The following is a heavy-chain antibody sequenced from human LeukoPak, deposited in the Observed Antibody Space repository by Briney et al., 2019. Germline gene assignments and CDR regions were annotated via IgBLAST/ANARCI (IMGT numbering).Heavy chain of an antibody. CDR3: AREGYCSTTKCYAGGGGSDY. CDR1: GFTFSTYW. J-gene: IGHJ4*02. V-gene: IGHV3-74*01. D-gene: IGHD2-2*01. Sequence: GVSLRLSCAASGFTFSTYWMHWVRQVPGKGLVWVSRINIDGSKTGYADSVKGRFTISRDNAKNTLYLQMNSLRAEDTAVYYCAREGYCSTTKCYAGGGGSDYWGQGILVTVSS. CDR2: INIDGSKT.